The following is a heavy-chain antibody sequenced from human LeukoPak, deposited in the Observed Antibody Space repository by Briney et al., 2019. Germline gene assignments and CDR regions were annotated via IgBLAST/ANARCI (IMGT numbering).Heavy chain of an antibody. CDR1: GASISSYY. D-gene: IGHD1-14*01. CDR2: LQPSGAT. Sequence: ASETLSLTCIVSGASISSYYWSWIRHPAGKDVEGIGRLQPSGATNYNPSLESRVTMSVDTSKNQFSLSLTSVTAADTAVYYCARDSTGTAFDPWGPGTLVTVSS. V-gene: IGHV4-4*07. J-gene: IGHJ5*02. CDR3: ARDSTGTAFDP.